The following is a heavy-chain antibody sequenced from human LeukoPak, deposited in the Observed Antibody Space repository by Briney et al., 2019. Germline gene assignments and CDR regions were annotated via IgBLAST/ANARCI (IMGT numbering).Heavy chain of an antibody. D-gene: IGHD1-14*01. CDR2: IYPGDSDT. CDR3: ARRPGNAPLDY. Sequence: SESLKISCKGSGYTFTNYWIAWVRQTPGKGLECMGMIYPGDSDTRYSPSFQGQVTISADKSISTAYLQWSSLKASDTAMYYCARRPGNAPLDYWGQGTLVTVSS. J-gene: IGHJ4*02. V-gene: IGHV5-51*01. CDR1: GYTFTNYW.